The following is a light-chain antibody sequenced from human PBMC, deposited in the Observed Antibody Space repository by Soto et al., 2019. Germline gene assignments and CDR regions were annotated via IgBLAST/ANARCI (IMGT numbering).Light chain of an antibody. CDR1: QSIRSW. V-gene: IGKV1-5*01. J-gene: IGKJ1*01. Sequence: DIQMTQSPSTLPASVGDRVTVTCRASQSIRSWLAWYQEKPGKAPKLLIFDASNLKSGVSSRFSGSGSGTEFTLTISRLQPDDVATYYCLQYSSHSWTFGQGTKVDIK. CDR2: DAS. CDR3: LQYSSHSWT.